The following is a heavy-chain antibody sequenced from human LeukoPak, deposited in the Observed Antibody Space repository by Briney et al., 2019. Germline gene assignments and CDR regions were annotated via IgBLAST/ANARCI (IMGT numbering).Heavy chain of an antibody. Sequence: SETLSLTCTVSGDSISGYYWSWIRQPPGKGLEWVGFIYTSETTSYNPSLKSRVTISVDTSKSQFSLKLNSVTGADTAVYYCARSRLAYCTGGSCYSGSYFDYWGQGTLVTVSP. V-gene: IGHV4-4*09. CDR2: IYTSETT. CDR1: GDSISGYY. CDR3: ARSRLAYCTGGSCYSGSYFDY. D-gene: IGHD2-15*01. J-gene: IGHJ4*02.